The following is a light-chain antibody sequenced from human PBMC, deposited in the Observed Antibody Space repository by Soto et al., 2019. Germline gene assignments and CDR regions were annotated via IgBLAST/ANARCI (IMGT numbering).Light chain of an antibody. CDR3: QSYDSSLSVVV. Sequence: QYVLTQPPSVSGAPGQKVTISCTGSSSNIGAGYDVHWYQQLPGTAPKLLIYGNNNRPSGVPDRFSGSKSGTSASLAITGLQAEDEADYYCQSYDSSLSVVVYGGGTKLTVL. J-gene: IGLJ2*01. CDR2: GNN. V-gene: IGLV1-40*01. CDR1: SSNIGAGYD.